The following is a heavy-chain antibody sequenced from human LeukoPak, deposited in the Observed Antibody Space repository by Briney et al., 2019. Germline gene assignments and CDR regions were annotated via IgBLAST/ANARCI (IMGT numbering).Heavy chain of an antibody. Sequence: GASVKVSCKASGGTFSSYSISWVRQAPGQGPEWMGGIIPIFDTADYAQKFQGRVTITADESTSTAYMELSSLRSEDTAVFYCARISLGAIWGYYYGMDVWGQGTTVTVSS. V-gene: IGHV1-69*13. CDR3: ARISLGAIWGYYYGMDV. J-gene: IGHJ6*02. CDR1: GGTFSSYS. CDR2: IIPIFDTA. D-gene: IGHD1-26*01.